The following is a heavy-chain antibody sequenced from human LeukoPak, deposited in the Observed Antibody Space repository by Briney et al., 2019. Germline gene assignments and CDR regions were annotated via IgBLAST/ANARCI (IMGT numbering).Heavy chain of an antibody. J-gene: IGHJ4*02. CDR1: GFTFSSYW. V-gene: IGHV3-7*01. CDR2: IKQDGSEK. D-gene: IGHD4-17*01. Sequence: GGSLRLSCAASGFTFSSYWMSWVRQAPGKGLEWVANIKQDGSEKYYVDSVKGRFTISRDNAKNSLYLQMNSLRAEDTAVYYCAKGGGRYGDYPFDYWGQGTLVTVSS. CDR3: AKGGGRYGDYPFDY.